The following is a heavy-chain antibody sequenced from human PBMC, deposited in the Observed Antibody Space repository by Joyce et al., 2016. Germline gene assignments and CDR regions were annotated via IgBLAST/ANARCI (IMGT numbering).Heavy chain of an antibody. D-gene: IGHD5/OR15-5a*01. J-gene: IGHJ4*02. Sequence: QVQLVQSGAEVKKPGASVKVSCKASGYTFTSYDVNWVRQATGQGLEWMGWMNPNSGQTGLGQKFQGRVSITRSTSMGTAFMELSNLRAEDTAVYYCLRVRGGVYAGFYYFDFWGQGTLVTVSS. CDR1: GYTFTSYD. CDR3: LRVRGGVYAGFYYFDF. CDR2: MNPNSGQT. V-gene: IGHV1-8*01.